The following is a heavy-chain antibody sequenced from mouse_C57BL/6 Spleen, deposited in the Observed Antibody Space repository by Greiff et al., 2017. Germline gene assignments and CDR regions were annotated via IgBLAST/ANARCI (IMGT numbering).Heavy chain of an antibody. V-gene: IGHV1-55*01. CDR3: ARSITTVGDFDY. CDR2: IDPGRGST. Sequence: QVQLQQPGAELVKPGASVKMSCKASGYTFTSYWITWVKQRPGQGLEWIGDIDPGRGSTNYNEKFKSKATLAVDTSSSTAYMQLSSLTSEDSAVYYCARSITTVGDFDYWGQGTTLTVSS. CDR1: GYTFTSYW. J-gene: IGHJ2*01. D-gene: IGHD1-1*01.